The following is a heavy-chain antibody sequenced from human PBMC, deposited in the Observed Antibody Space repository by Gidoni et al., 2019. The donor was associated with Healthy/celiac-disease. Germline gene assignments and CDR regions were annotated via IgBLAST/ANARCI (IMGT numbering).Heavy chain of an antibody. J-gene: IGHJ4*02. D-gene: IGHD1-26*01. CDR3: ARLVGALDYFDY. CDR1: GGSISSSRYY. V-gene: IGHV4-39*01. CDR2: IYYSGST. Sequence: QLQLQESGPGLVKPAETLSLTCTVSGGSISSSRYYWGWIRQPPGKVLEWIGSIYYSGSTYYNPSLKSRVTISVDTSKNQLSLKLSSVTAADTAVYYCARLVGALDYFDYWGQGTLVTVSS.